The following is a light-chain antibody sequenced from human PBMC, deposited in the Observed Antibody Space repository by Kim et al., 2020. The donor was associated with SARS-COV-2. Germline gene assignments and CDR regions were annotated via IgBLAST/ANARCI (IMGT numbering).Light chain of an antibody. CDR2: SNN. Sequence: GQRVTISCSGSTSNIGSNTVSWYQQLQGTAPKLLIYSNNQRPSGVPDRFSGSKSGTSASLAISGLQSEDEADYYCAAWDDSLNAWVFGGGTKLTVL. CDR1: TSNIGSNT. CDR3: AAWDDSLNAWV. J-gene: IGLJ3*02. V-gene: IGLV1-44*01.